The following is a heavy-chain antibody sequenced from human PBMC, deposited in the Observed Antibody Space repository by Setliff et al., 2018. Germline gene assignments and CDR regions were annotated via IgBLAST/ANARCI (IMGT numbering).Heavy chain of an antibody. J-gene: IGHJ5*02. Sequence: PSETLSLTCAVSGYSISSGYYWGWIRQPPGKGLEWIGSIYHSGSTYYNPSLKSRVTISVDTSKNQFSLKLSSVPAADTAVYYCARVGPYYYGSGSSWGQGTLVTVSS. CDR1: GYSISSGYY. CDR2: IYHSGST. V-gene: IGHV4-38-2*01. CDR3: ARVGPYYYGSGSS. D-gene: IGHD3-10*01.